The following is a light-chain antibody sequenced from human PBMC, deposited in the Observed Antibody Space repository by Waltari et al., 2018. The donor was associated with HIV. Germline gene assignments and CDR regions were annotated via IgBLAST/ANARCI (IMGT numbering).Light chain of an antibody. CDR1: SGHRSYI. CDR3: ETWDSNTHKVV. Sequence: QPVLTHSSSASASLGSSVKPTCPLSSGHRSYIIPRHQQQPGKAPRYLMKLEGSGSYNKGSGIPDRFSGSSSGADRYLTISNLQSEDEADYYCETWDSNTHKVVFGGGTKLTVL. CDR2: LEGSGSY. V-gene: IGLV4-60*03. J-gene: IGLJ2*01.